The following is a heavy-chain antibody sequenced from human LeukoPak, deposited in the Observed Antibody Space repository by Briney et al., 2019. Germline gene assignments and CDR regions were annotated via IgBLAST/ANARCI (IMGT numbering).Heavy chain of an antibody. V-gene: IGHV1-2*02. CDR3: AREGCSSTSCYEYFQH. Sequence: GASVKVSCKASGYTFTGYYMHWVRQAPGQGLEWMGWINPNSGGTNYAQKFQGRVTMTRDTSISTAYMELSRLRSDDTAVYYCAREGCSSTSCYEYFQHWGQGTLVTVSS. CDR2: INPNSGGT. J-gene: IGHJ1*01. D-gene: IGHD2-2*01. CDR1: GYTFTGYY.